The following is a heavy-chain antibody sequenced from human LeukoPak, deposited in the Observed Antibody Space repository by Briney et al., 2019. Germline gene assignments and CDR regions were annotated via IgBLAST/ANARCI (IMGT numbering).Heavy chain of an antibody. CDR3: ARDPRGYERAFDI. CDR1: GFTVSSNY. CDR2: IYSGGST. D-gene: IGHD5-12*01. Sequence: GGSLRLSCAASGFTVSSNYMSWVRQAPGKGLEWVSVIYSGGSTYYADSVKGRFTISRDNSKNTLYLQMNSLRAEDTAVYYCARDPRGYERAFDIWRQGTMVTVSS. J-gene: IGHJ3*02. V-gene: IGHV3-53*01.